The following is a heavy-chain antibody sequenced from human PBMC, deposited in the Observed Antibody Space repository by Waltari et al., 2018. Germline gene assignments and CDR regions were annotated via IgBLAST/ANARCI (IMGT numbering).Heavy chain of an antibody. J-gene: IGHJ4*02. Sequence: EVQLVESGGGLVQPGGSLRLSCAASGFTFSTYDMSWVRQAPGKGLEWVSAIRVSGGSTYYADSVKGRFTISRDNSKNTLYLQINSLRAEDTAVYYCAKDQRFDYWGQGTLVTVSS. CDR2: IRVSGGST. CDR3: AKDQRFDY. V-gene: IGHV3-23*04. CDR1: GFTFSTYD.